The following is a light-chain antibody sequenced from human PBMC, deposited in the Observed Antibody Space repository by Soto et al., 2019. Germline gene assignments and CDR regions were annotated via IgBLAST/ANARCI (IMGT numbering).Light chain of an antibody. CDR2: SAS. CDR1: QSISSY. CDR3: QHSYT. J-gene: IGKJ2*01. Sequence: DIPMTQSPSSLSASVGDRVTITCRASQSISSYLNWYQQKPGKAPKLLIYSASSLQSGVPSRFSGTGSRTDFTRPISSVQPEDFATYYCQHSYTFGQGTKLEIK. V-gene: IGKV1-39*01.